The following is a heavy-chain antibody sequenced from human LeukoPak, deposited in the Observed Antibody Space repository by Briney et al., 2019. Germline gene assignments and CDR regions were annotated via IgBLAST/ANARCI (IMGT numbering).Heavy chain of an antibody. CDR3: AKGQGSGHGTYTWGSFDY. J-gene: IGHJ4*01. D-gene: IGHD1-1*01. CDR1: GFIFSSYA. V-gene: IGHV3-23*01. Sequence: GGSLRLSCAASGFIFSSYAMSWVRQAPGKGLEWVSGISGSGGSTVYADSVQGRFTISRDNSKNTLYLQMNSLRAEDTAVYYCAKGQGSGHGTYTWGSFDYWGLETRVTVSS. CDR2: ISGSGGST.